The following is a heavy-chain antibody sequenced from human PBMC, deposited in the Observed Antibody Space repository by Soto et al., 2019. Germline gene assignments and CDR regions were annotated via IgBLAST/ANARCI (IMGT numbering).Heavy chain of an antibody. V-gene: IGHV1-3*04. J-gene: IGHJ5*02. CDR1: GYTFTTYH. CDR3: ARLRFGFDP. D-gene: IGHD3-16*01. Sequence: QVHLLQSGAEEKKPGASVKVSCKASGYTFTTYHMHWVRQAPGQSLELMGWINTGNGNTKYSQKFPDRVTITRDTAASTAYMELSRLTSEDTAIYYCARLRFGFDPWGQGTLVTVSS. CDR2: INTGNGNT.